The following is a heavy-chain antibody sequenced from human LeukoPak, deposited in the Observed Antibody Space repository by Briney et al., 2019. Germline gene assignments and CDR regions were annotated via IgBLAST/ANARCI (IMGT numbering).Heavy chain of an antibody. CDR1: GGSISSYY. CDR2: IYISGST. D-gene: IGHD2-2*01. J-gene: IGHJ4*02. CDR3: ASPFYCNSTTCYDS. Sequence: PSETLSLTCTVSGGSISSYYWSWIRQPPGKGLEWIGHIYISGSTFYDPSLKTRVTISLDRSKNQFSLKLTSVTAADTAVYYCASPFYCNSTTCYDSWGQGTLVTVSS. V-gene: IGHV4-4*09.